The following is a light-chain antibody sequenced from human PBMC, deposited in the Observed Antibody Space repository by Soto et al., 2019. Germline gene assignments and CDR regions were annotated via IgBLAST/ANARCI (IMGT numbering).Light chain of an antibody. CDR1: SSNIGRNY. CDR3: GTWDSSLSDAVV. CDR2: DND. J-gene: IGLJ2*01. Sequence: QSVLTQPPSVSAAPGQKVTISCSGTSSNIGRNYVAWYQQLPGTAPHLLIYDNDKRPSGIPDRFSCSKSCTSATLGITGRQTGDEADYYCGTWDSSLSDAVVFGEGTKLTVL. V-gene: IGLV1-51*01.